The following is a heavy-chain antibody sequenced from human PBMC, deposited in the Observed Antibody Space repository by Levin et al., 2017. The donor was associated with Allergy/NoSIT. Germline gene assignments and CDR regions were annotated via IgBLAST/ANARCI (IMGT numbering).Heavy chain of an antibody. J-gene: IGHJ3*02. Sequence: GESLKISCAASGFTVSSNYMSWVRQAPGKGLEWVSVIYSGGSTYYADSVKGRFTISRDNSKNTLYLQMNSLRAEDTAVYYCARCGHSSGFYAFDIWGQGTMVTVSS. CDR3: ARCGHSSGFYAFDI. CDR1: GFTVSSNY. V-gene: IGHV3-66*01. CDR2: IYSGGST. D-gene: IGHD6-19*01.